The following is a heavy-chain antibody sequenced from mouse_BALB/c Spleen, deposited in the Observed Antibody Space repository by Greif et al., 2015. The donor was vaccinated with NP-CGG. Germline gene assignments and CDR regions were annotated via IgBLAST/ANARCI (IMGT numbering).Heavy chain of an antibody. Sequence: QVQLQQSGAELVRPGASVTLSCKASGYTFTDYEMHWVKQTPVHGLEWIGAIDPETGGTAYNQKFKGKATLTADKSSSTAYMELRSLTSEDSAVYYCTRPITLYFDVWGAGTTVTVSS. CDR2: IDPETGGT. J-gene: IGHJ1*01. CDR1: GYTFTDYE. CDR3: TRPITLYFDV. V-gene: IGHV1-15*01. D-gene: IGHD1-2*01.